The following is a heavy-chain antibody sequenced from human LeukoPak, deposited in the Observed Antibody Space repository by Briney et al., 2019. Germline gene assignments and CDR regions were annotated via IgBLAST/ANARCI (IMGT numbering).Heavy chain of an antibody. Sequence: PGRSLRLSCAASGFTFSSYGMHWVRQAPGKGLERVAVISYDGSNKYYADSVKGRFTISRDNSKNTLYLQMNSLRAEDTAVYYCAKEGSIAAAGIFDYWGQGTLVTVSS. CDR1: GFTFSSYG. CDR3: AKEGSIAAAGIFDY. D-gene: IGHD6-13*01. V-gene: IGHV3-30*18. CDR2: ISYDGSNK. J-gene: IGHJ4*02.